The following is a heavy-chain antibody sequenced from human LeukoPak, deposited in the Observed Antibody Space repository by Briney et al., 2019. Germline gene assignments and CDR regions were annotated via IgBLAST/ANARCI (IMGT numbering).Heavy chain of an antibody. CDR1: GFTARINY. J-gene: IGHJ5*02. D-gene: IGHD5-24*01. V-gene: IGHV3-53*01. CDR3: ARENGFRGWFDP. Sequence: PAGSLRLSCAASGFTARINYMSWARQAPGKGMEWVSVIYSDRTEYYADTVKGGSTMSRANPKTPLYLQMNNLRAETTAGFTCARENGFRGWFDPWGEGTLVTVSS. CDR2: IYSDRTE.